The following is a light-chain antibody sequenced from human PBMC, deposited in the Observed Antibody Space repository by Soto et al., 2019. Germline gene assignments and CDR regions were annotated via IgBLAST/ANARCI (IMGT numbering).Light chain of an antibody. V-gene: IGKV1-12*01. Sequence: DIQMTQSPSSVSASVGDRVTITCRASQGVKGWLAWYQQKPGKAPNLLIYAISTLQSGVPSRFSGSGSGTEFTLTISNLQPEDSATYYCKQENTYPLTFGGGTKVEIK. J-gene: IGKJ4*01. CDR1: QGVKGW. CDR3: KQENTYPLT. CDR2: AIS.